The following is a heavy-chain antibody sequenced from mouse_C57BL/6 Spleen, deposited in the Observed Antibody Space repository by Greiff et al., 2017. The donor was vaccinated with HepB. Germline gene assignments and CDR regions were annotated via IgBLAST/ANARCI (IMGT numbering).Heavy chain of an antibody. D-gene: IGHD2-3*01. CDR2: ISSGSSTI. CDR1: GFTFSDYG. J-gene: IGHJ2*01. Sequence: EVKLVESGGGLVKPGGSLKLSCAASGFTFSDYGMHWVRQAPEKGLEWVAYISSGSSTIHYADTVKGRFTISRDNAKNTLFLQMTSLRSEDTAMYYCARDGFLYYFDYWGQGTTLTVSS. CDR3: ARDGFLYYFDY. V-gene: IGHV5-17*01.